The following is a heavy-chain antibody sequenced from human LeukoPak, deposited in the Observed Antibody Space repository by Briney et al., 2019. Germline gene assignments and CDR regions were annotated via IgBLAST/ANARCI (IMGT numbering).Heavy chain of an antibody. Sequence: SETLSHTRTVSGDSTSSDRYYGGWVRQPPGKGLEWIVNIYYSGSTYYNPSLKSRVTMSVDTSKNQFFLKLNSVTAADTAVYYCARGRPYSGGYHLDYWGQGTLVTVSA. D-gene: IGHD1-26*01. CDR2: IYYSGST. CDR3: ARGRPYSGGYHLDY. CDR1: GDSTSSDRYY. J-gene: IGHJ4*02. V-gene: IGHV4-39*02.